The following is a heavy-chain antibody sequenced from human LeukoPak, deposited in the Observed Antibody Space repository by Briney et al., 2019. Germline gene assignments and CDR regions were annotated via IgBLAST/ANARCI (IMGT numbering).Heavy chain of an antibody. CDR2: ISAYNGNT. J-gene: IGHJ4*02. CDR3: ARDYYDSSGYYPFDY. D-gene: IGHD3-22*01. CDR1: GYTFTGYY. V-gene: IGHV1-18*04. Sequence: ASVKVSCKASGYTFTGYYMHWVRQAPGQGLEWMGWISAYNGNTNYAQKLQGRVTMTTDTSTSTAYMELRSLRPDDTAVYYCARDYYDSSGYYPFDYWGQGTLVTVSS.